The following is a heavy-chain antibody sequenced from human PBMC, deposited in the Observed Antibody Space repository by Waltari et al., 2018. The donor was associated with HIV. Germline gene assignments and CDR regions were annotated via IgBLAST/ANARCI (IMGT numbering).Heavy chain of an antibody. CDR1: GGPFRSYA. CDR2: IIPIFGTA. V-gene: IGHV1-69*12. J-gene: IGHJ6*02. Sequence: QVQLVQSGAEVKTPGSSVKVSCKASGGPFRSYAIRWVRQAPGQGLEWMGGIIPIFGTANYAQKLQGRVTITADESTSTAYMELSSLRSEDTAVYYCARMTPYYYGMDVWGQGTTVTVSS. CDR3: ARMTPYYYGMDV.